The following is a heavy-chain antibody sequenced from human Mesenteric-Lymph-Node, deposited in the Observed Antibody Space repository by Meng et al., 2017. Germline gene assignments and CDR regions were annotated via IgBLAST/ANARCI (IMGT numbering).Heavy chain of an antibody. CDR2: IWYDGSNK. CDR1: GFTFSSYA. V-gene: IGHV3-33*08. J-gene: IGHJ4*02. D-gene: IGHD3-10*02. Sequence: VGGCVEGVGQPGRSLSLSCAASGFTFSSYAMHWVRQAPGKGLEWVAVIWYDGSNKYYADSVKGRFTISRDNSKNTLYLQMNSLRAEDTAIYYCARDWGDVRGGFDFWGQGTLVTVSS. CDR3: ARDWGDVRGGFDF.